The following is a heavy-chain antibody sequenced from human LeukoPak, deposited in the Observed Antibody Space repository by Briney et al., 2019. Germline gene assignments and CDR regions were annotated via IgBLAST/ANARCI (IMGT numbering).Heavy chain of an antibody. V-gene: IGHV3-7*05. J-gene: IGHJ4*02. D-gene: IGHD5-18*01. CDR2: IKSDGSEI. CDR1: GFSFENSW. CDR3: AKDSSRDTAMVG. Sequence: PGGSLRLSCEGTGFSFENSWMNWVRQAPGKGLEWGANIKSDGSEIYYVDSVKGRFTISRDNAKNSLYLQMNRLRVDDTAVYYCAKDSSRDTAMVGWGQGTLVTVSS.